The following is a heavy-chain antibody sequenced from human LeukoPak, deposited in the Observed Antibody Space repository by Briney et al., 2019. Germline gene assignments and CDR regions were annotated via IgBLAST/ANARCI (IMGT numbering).Heavy chain of an antibody. CDR1: GFTFSSYA. J-gene: IGHJ6*03. Sequence: GGSLRLSCAASGFTFSSYAMSWVRQAPGKGLEWVSAISGSGGSTYYADSVKGRSTISRDNSKNTLYLQMNSLRAEDTAVYYCAKNRVETPYYYYYYMDVWGKGTTVTVSS. V-gene: IGHV3-23*01. CDR3: AKNRVETPYYYYYYMDV. D-gene: IGHD3-10*01. CDR2: ISGSGGST.